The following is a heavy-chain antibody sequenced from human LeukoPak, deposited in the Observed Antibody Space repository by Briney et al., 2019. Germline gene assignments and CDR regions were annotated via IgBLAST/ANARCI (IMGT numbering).Heavy chain of an antibody. V-gene: IGHV4-39*07. Sequence: KSSETLSLTCTVSGGSISSSNFYWGWIRQPPGKGLEWIGSIYYSGSTYYNPSLKSRVTISVDTSKNQFSLKLSSVTAADTAIYYCARGVVAAAGRTFDFWGQGTLVTVSS. CDR1: GGSISSSNFY. D-gene: IGHD6-13*01. J-gene: IGHJ4*02. CDR3: ARGVVAAAGRTFDF. CDR2: IYYSGST.